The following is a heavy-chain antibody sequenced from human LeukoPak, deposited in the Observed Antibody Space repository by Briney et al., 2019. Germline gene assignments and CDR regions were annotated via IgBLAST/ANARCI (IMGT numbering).Heavy chain of an antibody. Sequence: GGSLRLSCAASEFTFSSSAVSWVRQAPGKGLEWVSDIRGSGGTTYYADSVKGRFTISRDNSKNTLFLQMNNLRVEDTAIYYCAKIEYHYDSRTSYIRPEGVDFWGQGTLVTVSS. CDR3: AKIEYHYDSRTSYIRPEGVDF. J-gene: IGHJ4*02. CDR1: EFTFSSSA. V-gene: IGHV3-23*01. CDR2: IRGSGGTT. D-gene: IGHD3-22*01.